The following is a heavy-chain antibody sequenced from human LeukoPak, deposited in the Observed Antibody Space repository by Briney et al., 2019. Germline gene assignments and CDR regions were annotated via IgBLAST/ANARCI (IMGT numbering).Heavy chain of an antibody. CDR1: GGSISSGGYY. Sequence: KSSETLSLTCTVSGGSISSGGYYWSWIRQPPGKGLEWIGYIYHSGSTYYNPSLKSRVTISVDRSKNQFSLKLGSVTAADTAVYYCARDVPYLSGRTTHGDYWGQGTLVTVSS. D-gene: IGHD1/OR15-1a*01. V-gene: IGHV4-30-2*01. CDR2: IYHSGST. J-gene: IGHJ4*02. CDR3: ARDVPYLSGRTTHGDY.